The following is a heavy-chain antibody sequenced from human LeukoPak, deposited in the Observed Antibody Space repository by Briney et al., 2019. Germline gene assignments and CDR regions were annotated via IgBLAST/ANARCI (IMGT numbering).Heavy chain of an antibody. CDR1: GGSFSGYY. Sequence: SETLSLTCAVYGGSFSGYYWSWIRQPPGKGLEWIGETNHSGSTNYNPSLKSRVTISVDTSKNQFSLKLSSVTAADTAVYYCARTRRGSSWYPLYYGMDVWGKGTTVTVSS. D-gene: IGHD6-13*01. V-gene: IGHV4-34*01. CDR2: TNHSGST. J-gene: IGHJ6*04. CDR3: ARTRRGSSWYPLYYGMDV.